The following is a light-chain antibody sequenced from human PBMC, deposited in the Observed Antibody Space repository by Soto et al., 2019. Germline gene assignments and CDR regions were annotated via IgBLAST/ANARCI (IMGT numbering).Light chain of an antibody. V-gene: IGKV1-5*03. CDR1: QSISSW. Sequence: DIQMTQSPSTLSASVGDRVTITCRASQSISSWLAWYQQKPGKAPKLLIYKASSLESGFPSRFSVSGSGTEFTLTISSLQHDDFATYYCQQYHSYPLTFGGGTTVEIK. CDR2: KAS. CDR3: QQYHSYPLT. J-gene: IGKJ4*01.